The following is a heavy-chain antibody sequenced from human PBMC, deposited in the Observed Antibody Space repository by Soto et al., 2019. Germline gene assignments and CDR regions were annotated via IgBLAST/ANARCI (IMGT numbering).Heavy chain of an antibody. D-gene: IGHD3-16*01. CDR2: TKNKANSYTT. CDR3: TIEGAYPGPDFDP. V-gene: IGHV3-72*01. CDR1: GFTFSDRY. J-gene: IGHJ5*02. Sequence: PGGSLRLSCAASGFTFSDRYMDWVRQAPGKGLEWVGRTKNKANSYTTEYAASVKGRFTISRDYSRDSVYLQMNSLKTDDTAVYYCTIEGAYPGPDFDPWGQGILVTVSS.